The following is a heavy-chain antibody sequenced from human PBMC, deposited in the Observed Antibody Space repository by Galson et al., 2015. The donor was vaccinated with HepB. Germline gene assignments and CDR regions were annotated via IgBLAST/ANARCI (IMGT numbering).Heavy chain of an antibody. V-gene: IGHV3-30*04. J-gene: IGHJ4*02. CDR2: ISYDGSNK. CDR3: ARSRTAGSSSWGLDY. Sequence: SLRLSCAASGFTFSSYAMHWVRQAPGKGLEWVAVISYDGSNKYYADSVKGRFTISRDNSKNTLYLQMNSLRAEDTAVYYCARSRTAGSSSWGLDYWGQGTLVTVSS. CDR1: GFTFSSYA. D-gene: IGHD6-13*01.